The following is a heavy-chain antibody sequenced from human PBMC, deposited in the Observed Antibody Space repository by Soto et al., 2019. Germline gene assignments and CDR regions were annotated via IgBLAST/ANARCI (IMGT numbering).Heavy chain of an antibody. V-gene: IGHV4-30-2*01. CDR2: IYHTGNA. Sequence: QLLLQESGSGLVRPSQTLSLTCGVSGGSLTGAGYSWTWIRQTPGQGLEWIGHIYHTGNAYYNPSLKVRLTISVDTSKNQFSLNLTSLIAASTAIYYCARNWNYGGMNCFDPWGHGTLVTVSS. J-gene: IGHJ5*02. D-gene: IGHD1-7*01. CDR1: GGSLTGAGYS. CDR3: ARNWNYGGMNCFDP.